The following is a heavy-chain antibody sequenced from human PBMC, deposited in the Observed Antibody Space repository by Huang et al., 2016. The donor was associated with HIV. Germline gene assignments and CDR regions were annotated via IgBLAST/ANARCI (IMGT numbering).Heavy chain of an antibody. D-gene: IGHD7-27*01. V-gene: IGHV2-5*02. J-gene: IGHJ6*03. CDR1: GFSLNHKGVG. CDR2: IYWDDDK. Sequence: QITLKESGPTVIKPTQTLTLTCSFSGFSLNHKGVGVGWIRQPPGKALEWLVLIYWDDDKRFTPSLKNRITITKDTSKNPVVFTMTNLDPMDTGTYYCAHIGRLGNYYMDVWGNGTTVTVSS. CDR3: AHIGRLGNYYMDV.